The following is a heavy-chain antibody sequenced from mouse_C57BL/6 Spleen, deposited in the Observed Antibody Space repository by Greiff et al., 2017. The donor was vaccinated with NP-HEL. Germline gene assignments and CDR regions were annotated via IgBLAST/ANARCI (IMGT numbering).Heavy chain of an antibody. CDR3: AKENYSNALDY. Sequence: VQLQQSGPGLVQPSQSLSITCTVSGFSLTRYGVHWVRQSPGKGLEWLGVIWRGGSTDYNAAFMSRLSSTKDNSKSQVFFKMNSLQADDTAIYYCAKENYSNALDYWGQGTSVTVSS. V-gene: IGHV2-5*01. D-gene: IGHD2-5*01. CDR1: GFSLTRYG. CDR2: IWRGGST. J-gene: IGHJ4*01.